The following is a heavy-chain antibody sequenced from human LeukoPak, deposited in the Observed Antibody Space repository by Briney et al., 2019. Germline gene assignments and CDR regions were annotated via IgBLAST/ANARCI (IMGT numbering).Heavy chain of an antibody. Sequence: SQTLSLTCTVSGGSISSDDYYWGWIRQPPGKGLEWIGSIHYSGSTYYNPSLKSRVAISVDTSKNQFSLKLSSVTAADTAVYYCAKNMGSGYYYDHYYYGMDVWGQGTTVTVSS. D-gene: IGHD3-22*01. CDR1: GGSISSDDYY. V-gene: IGHV4-39*01. CDR3: AKNMGSGYYYDHYYYGMDV. CDR2: IHYSGST. J-gene: IGHJ6*02.